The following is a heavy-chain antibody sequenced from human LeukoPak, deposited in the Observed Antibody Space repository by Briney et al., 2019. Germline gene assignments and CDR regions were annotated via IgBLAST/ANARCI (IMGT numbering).Heavy chain of an antibody. CDR3: ARHLWLGVFDY. V-gene: IGHV4-59*08. CDR2: IYYSGST. Sequence: SETLSLTCTVSGGSISSYYWSWIRQPPGKGLEWIGYIYYSGSTNYNPSLKSRVTISVDTSKNQFSLKLSSVTAADTAVYYCARHLWLGVFDYWGQGTLVTASS. D-gene: IGHD6-19*01. CDR1: GGSISSYY. J-gene: IGHJ4*02.